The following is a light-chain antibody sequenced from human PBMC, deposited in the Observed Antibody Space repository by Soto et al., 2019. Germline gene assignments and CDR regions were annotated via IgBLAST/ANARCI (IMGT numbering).Light chain of an antibody. CDR2: DAS. CDR3: QQRSNWPLT. J-gene: IGKJ3*01. V-gene: IGKV3-11*01. Sequence: EIVLTQSPATLSLSPGDTATLSCRASQSVSSYLAWYQQKPGQPPRLLIYDASNRATGIPARFSCRGSGTDITLTISSLEPEDFAVYFCQQRSNWPLTFGPGTKVDIK. CDR1: QSVSSY.